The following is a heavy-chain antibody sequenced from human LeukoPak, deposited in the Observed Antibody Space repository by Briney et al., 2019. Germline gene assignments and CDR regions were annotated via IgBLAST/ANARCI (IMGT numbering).Heavy chain of an antibody. CDR2: INHSGST. J-gene: IGHJ5*02. Sequence: SETLSLTCAVYGGSFSGYYWSWIRQPPGKGLEWIGEINHSGSTNYNPSLKSRVTISVDRSKNQFSLKLSSVTAADTAVYYCARDDEGFDPWGQGTLVTVSS. V-gene: IGHV4-34*01. CDR3: ARDDEGFDP. CDR1: GGSFSGYY.